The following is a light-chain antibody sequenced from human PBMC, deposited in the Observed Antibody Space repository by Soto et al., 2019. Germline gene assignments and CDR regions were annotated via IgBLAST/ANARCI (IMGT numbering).Light chain of an antibody. Sequence: QSALTQPASVSGSPGQSITISCTGSSSDVGTYDLVSWYQHHPGAAPKLMIYEATRRPSGISNRFSGSKSGNTASLTISGLQAEDEAYYYCGSFAGSNSWVFGGGTKLTVL. J-gene: IGLJ3*02. CDR3: GSFAGSNSWV. V-gene: IGLV2-23*01. CDR2: EAT. CDR1: SSDVGTYDL.